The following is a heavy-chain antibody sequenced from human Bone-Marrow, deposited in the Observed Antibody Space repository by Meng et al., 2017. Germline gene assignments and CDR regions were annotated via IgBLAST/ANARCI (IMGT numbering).Heavy chain of an antibody. D-gene: IGHD3-9*01. CDR2: ISAYNGNT. Sequence: VKLVKAGAEVRKPGASVKVSCKASGYTFTSYGISWVRKAPGQGLEWMEWISAYNGNTNYAQKLQGRVTMTTDTSTSTAYMELSSLRSEDTAVYYCATTVLRYFDWLLGTFDYWGQGTLVTVSS. J-gene: IGHJ4*02. CDR1: GYTFTSYG. CDR3: ATTVLRYFDWLLGTFDY. V-gene: IGHV1-18*01.